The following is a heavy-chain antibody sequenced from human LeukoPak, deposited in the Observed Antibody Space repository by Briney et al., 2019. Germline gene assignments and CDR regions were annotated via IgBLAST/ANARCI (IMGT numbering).Heavy chain of an antibody. CDR1: GGSISSHY. V-gene: IGHV4-59*11. J-gene: IGHJ5*02. D-gene: IGHD6-19*01. CDR2: ISDGGSS. Sequence: SETLSLTCTVSGGSISSHYWSWIRQPPGKGLEWIGYISDGGSSNYNPSLRSRVTIEIDTSKNQFSLKLPSVTGADTAVYYCARMRVVAGTRASWFDPWGQGALVTVSS. CDR3: ARMRVVAGTRASWFDP.